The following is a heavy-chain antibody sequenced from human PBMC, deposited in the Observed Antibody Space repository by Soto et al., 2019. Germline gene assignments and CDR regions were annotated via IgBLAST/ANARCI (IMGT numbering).Heavy chain of an antibody. CDR2: INAGNGNT. Sequence: QVQLVQSGAEVKKPGASVKVSCKASGYTFTSYAMHWVRQAPGQRLEWMGWINAGNGNTKYSQKFQGRVTITRDTSESTAYMELSSLRSEDTAVYYCARGNGRENWFDPWGQGTLVTVSS. CDR1: GYTFTSYA. V-gene: IGHV1-3*01. CDR3: ARGNGRENWFDP. D-gene: IGHD1-1*01. J-gene: IGHJ5*02.